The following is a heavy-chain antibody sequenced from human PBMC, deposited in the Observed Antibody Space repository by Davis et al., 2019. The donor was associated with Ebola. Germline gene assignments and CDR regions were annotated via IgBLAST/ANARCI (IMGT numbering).Heavy chain of an antibody. Sequence: GESLKISCVASGFTFSSYAMNWVRQAPGKGLEWVSTISDGSRNTHYADSVKGRFTISRDDSKSTLFLQMNALRAEDTALYYCTTRLVNHFDYWGQGTLVTVSS. CDR1: GFTFSSYA. J-gene: IGHJ4*02. CDR2: ISDGSRNT. CDR3: TTRLVNHFDY. V-gene: IGHV3-23*01. D-gene: IGHD6-19*01.